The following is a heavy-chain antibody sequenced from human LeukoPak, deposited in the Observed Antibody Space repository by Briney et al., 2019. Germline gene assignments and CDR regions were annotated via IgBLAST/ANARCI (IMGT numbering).Heavy chain of an antibody. V-gene: IGHV4-4*07. D-gene: IGHD5-18*01. CDR1: GGSISDFY. CDR2: IYSSGNA. CDR3: ARDRSYGFFDY. Sequence: ETLSLTCSVSGGSISDFYWSWIRQPAGKGLEWIGRIYSSGNANYNPSLKSRVTMSLDVSKNQFSLKLSSVTAADTAVYYCARDRSYGFFDYWGQGTLVTVSS. J-gene: IGHJ4*02.